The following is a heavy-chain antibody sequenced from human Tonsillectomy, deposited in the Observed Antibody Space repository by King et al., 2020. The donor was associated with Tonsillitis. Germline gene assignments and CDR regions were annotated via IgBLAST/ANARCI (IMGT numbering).Heavy chain of an antibody. CDR1: GYTFSSKY. CDR3: AREGRTREGSSWYSPGDY. D-gene: IGHD6-13*01. J-gene: IGHJ4*02. V-gene: IGHV1-46*01. CDR2: INPSGGRT. Sequence: QLVQSGAEVKKPGASVKVSCKASGYTFSSKYIHWVRQAHGQGLEWMGIINPSGGRTSYSQKFQGRVTMTRDTSTSTVYMELSRLRFDDTAVYYCAREGRTREGSSWYSPGDYWGQGTLVTVSS.